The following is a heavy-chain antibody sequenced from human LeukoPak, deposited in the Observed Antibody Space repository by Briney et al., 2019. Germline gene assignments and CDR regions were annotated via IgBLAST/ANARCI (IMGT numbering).Heavy chain of an antibody. CDR2: IYYSGST. CDR1: GGSISSYY. V-gene: IGHV4-59*01. J-gene: IGHJ5*02. D-gene: IGHD6-6*01. Sequence: SGTLSLTCTVSGGSISSYYWSWIRQPPGKGLEWIGYIYYSGSTNYNPSLKSRVTISVDTSKNQFSLKLSSVTAADTAVYYCARDRPYGIAARYYNWFDPWGQGTLVTVSS. CDR3: ARDRPYGIAARYYNWFDP.